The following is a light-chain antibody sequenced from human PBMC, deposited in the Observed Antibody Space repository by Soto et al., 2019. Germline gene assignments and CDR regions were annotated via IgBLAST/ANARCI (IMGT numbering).Light chain of an antibody. V-gene: IGKV3-20*01. CDR3: QQYGTSPRVT. J-gene: IGKJ5*01. CDR2: EAS. CDR1: QSVSSTC. Sequence: EIVLTQSPGTLSLSPGERVTLSCRASQSVSSTCLAWYQQRPGQAPRLLMYEASSRATGIPDRFSGSGSGTDFTLTISRLGPEDFAVYYCQQYGTSPRVTFGQGTRLEIK.